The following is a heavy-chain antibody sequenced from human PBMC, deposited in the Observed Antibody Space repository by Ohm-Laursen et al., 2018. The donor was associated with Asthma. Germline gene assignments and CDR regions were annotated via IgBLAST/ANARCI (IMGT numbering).Heavy chain of an antibody. CDR3: ARAGGGNLYYYYGMDV. V-gene: IGHV4-59*07. CDR1: GGSISSYY. CDR2: IYYSGST. J-gene: IGHJ6*02. Sequence: SDTLSLTCTVSGGSISSYYWSWIRQPPGKGLEWIGYIYYSGSTNYNPSLKSRVTISVDTSKNQFSLKLSSVTAADTAVYYCARAGGGNLYYYYGMDVWGQGTTVTVSS. D-gene: IGHD4-23*01.